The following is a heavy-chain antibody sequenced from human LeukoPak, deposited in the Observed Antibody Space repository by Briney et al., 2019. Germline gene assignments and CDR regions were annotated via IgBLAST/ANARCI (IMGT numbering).Heavy chain of an antibody. Sequence: GSSVKVSCKASGGTFSSYAISWVRQAPRQGLEWMGGIIPIFGTANYAQKFQGRVTITADESTSTAYMELSSLRSEDTAVYYCASSPYYDFWTGIPGYFDYSGQGTLVTVSS. CDR1: GGTFSSYA. D-gene: IGHD3-3*01. J-gene: IGHJ4*02. CDR3: ASSPYYDFWTGIPGYFDY. CDR2: IIPIFGTA. V-gene: IGHV1-69*01.